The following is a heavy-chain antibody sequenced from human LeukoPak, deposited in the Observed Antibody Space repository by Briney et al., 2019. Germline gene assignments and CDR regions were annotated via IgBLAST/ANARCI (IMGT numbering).Heavy chain of an antibody. V-gene: IGHV4-61*01. CDR2: IYYSGST. CDR1: GGSISSSSYY. Sequence: SSETLSLTCTVSGGSISSSSYYWSWIRQPPGKGLEWIGFIYYSGSTNYNPSLKSRVTISVDTSKNQFFLNLRSVTAADTAVYYCARVPRIEAGATGDWFDPWGQGTVVTVSS. D-gene: IGHD6-13*01. CDR3: ARVPRIEAGATGDWFDP. J-gene: IGHJ5*02.